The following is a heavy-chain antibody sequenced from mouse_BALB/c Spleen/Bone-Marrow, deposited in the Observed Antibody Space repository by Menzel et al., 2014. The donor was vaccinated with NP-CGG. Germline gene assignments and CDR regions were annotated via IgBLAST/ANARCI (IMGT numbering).Heavy chain of an antibody. CDR2: IHPSDSET. V-gene: IGHV1-61*01. CDR3: ARRDYGYDRDWYFDV. J-gene: IGHJ1*01. Sequence: QVQLKESGAELVRPGASVKLSCKASGYSFTSYWMNWVKQRPGQGLEWIGMIHPSDSETRLNQTSKDKATLTVDKSSSTAYMQLSSPTSEDSAVYYCARRDYGYDRDWYFDVWGAGATVTVSS. CDR1: GYSFTSYW. D-gene: IGHD2-2*01.